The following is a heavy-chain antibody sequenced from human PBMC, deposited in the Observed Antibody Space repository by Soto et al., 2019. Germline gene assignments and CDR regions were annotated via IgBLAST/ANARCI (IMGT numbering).Heavy chain of an antibody. V-gene: IGHV4-34*01. D-gene: IGHD2-2*01. CDR3: AGRDIVVVPAATNWFDP. J-gene: IGHJ5*02. CDR1: GGSFSGYY. Sequence: SETLSLTCAVYGGSFSGYYWSWIRQPPGKGLEWIGEINHSGSTNYNPSPKSRLTITVDTSTNQFSQKLGSVTAADTAVYYCAGRDIVVVPAATNWFDPWGQGTLVTVSS. CDR2: INHSGST.